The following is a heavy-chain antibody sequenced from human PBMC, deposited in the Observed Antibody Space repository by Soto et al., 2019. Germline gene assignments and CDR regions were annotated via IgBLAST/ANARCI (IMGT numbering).Heavy chain of an antibody. V-gene: IGHV1-18*01. J-gene: IGHJ3*01. CDR1: GYTFTSYG. D-gene: IGHD4-17*01. CDR3: ARTDGDYYAFDL. CDR2: ISGFNGNT. Sequence: QVQLLQSGAEVKKPGASVKVSCKASGYTFTSYGISWVRQAPGQGLEWMGWISGFNGNTNHAQNLQGRLTMPTDTSTRTAYMELRRLRADDTAVYYCARTDGDYYAFDLWGQGTMVTVSS.